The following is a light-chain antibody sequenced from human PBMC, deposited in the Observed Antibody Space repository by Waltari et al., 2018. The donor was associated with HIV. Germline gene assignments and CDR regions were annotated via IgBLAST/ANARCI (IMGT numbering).Light chain of an antibody. CDR2: RTN. CDR1: SSNVGSNY. J-gene: IGLJ2*01. Sequence: QSVLTQPPSASGTPGQRITLACSGSSSNVGSNYVYWYQQLPGTAPKVLIFRTNQRPSGVPDRFSASKSGTSASLAISGLRSEDEADYYCASWDDSLSIVVFGGGTKLTVL. CDR3: ASWDDSLSIVV. V-gene: IGLV1-47*01.